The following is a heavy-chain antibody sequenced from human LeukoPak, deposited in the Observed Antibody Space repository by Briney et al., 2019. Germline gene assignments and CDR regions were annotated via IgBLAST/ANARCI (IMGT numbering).Heavy chain of an antibody. CDR2: INPSGGTT. CDR1: GYTFTSHY. D-gene: IGHD4-17*01. CDR3: AREGDYGPHDAFDI. Sequence: GASVKVSCKASGYTFTSHYMHWVRQAPGQGLEWMGIINPSGGTTRYAQNFQGRVTFTGDTSASTAYMELSSLRSEDTAVYYCAREGDYGPHDAFDIWGQGTMVTVSS. V-gene: IGHV1-46*01. J-gene: IGHJ3*02.